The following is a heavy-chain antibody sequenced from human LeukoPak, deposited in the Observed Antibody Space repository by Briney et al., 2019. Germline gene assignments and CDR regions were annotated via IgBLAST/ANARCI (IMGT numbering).Heavy chain of an antibody. D-gene: IGHD3-9*01. J-gene: IGHJ5*02. CDR3: ARGPYYDILTGYYRQYNWFDP. CDR1: GGSMSSGDYY. V-gene: IGHV4-30-4*08. CDR2: IYYSGST. Sequence: PSETLSLTCTVSGGSMSSGDYYWSWIRQPPGKGLEWIGYIYYSGSTYYNPSLKSRVTISVDTSKNQFSLKLSSVTAADTAVYYCARGPYYDILTGYYRQYNWFDPWGQGALVTVPS.